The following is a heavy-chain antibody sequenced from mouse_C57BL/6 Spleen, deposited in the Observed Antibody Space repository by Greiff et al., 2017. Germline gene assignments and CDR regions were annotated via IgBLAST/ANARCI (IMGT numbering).Heavy chain of an antibody. D-gene: IGHD1-1*01. CDR3: ARGVYYYGSSYGYFDY. J-gene: IGHJ2*01. CDR2: INPNNGGT. V-gene: IGHV1-22*01. CDR1: GYTFTDYN. Sequence: EVQLQQSGPELVKPGASVKMSCKASGYTFTDYNMHWVKQSHGKSLEWIGYINPNNGGTSYNQKFKGKATLTVNKSSSTDYMELRSLTSEDSAVYYCARGVYYYGSSYGYFDYWGQGTTLTVSS.